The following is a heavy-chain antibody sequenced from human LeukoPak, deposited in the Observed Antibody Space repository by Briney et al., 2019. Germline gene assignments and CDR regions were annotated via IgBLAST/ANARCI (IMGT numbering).Heavy chain of an antibody. CDR1: GFTFSSYS. J-gene: IGHJ4*02. V-gene: IGHV3-21*01. Sequence: PGGSLRLSCAASGFTFSSYSMNWVRQAPGKGLEWVSSISSSSSYIYYADSVKGRFTISRDNAKNSLYLQMNSLRAEDTAVYYCARDSSGWYYFDYWGQGTLVTVSS. CDR3: ARDSSGWYYFDY. CDR2: ISSSSSYI. D-gene: IGHD6-19*01.